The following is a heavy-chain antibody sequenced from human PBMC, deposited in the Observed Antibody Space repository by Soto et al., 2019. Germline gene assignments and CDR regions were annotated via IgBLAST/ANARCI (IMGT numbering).Heavy chain of an antibody. Sequence: EVQLLESGGGLVQPGGSLRLSCAASGFTFSSYAMSWVRQAPGKGLEWVSAISGSGGSTYYADSVKGRFTISRDNSKNTLYLQMNSLRAEDTAVYYCAKDSSHLWSANPDYYYYMDVWGKGTTVTVSS. CDR1: GFTFSSYA. V-gene: IGHV3-23*01. J-gene: IGHJ6*03. CDR2: ISGSGGST. CDR3: AKDSSHLWSANPDYYYYMDV. D-gene: IGHD3-3*02.